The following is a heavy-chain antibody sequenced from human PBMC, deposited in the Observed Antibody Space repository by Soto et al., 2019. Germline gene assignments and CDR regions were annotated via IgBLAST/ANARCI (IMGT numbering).Heavy chain of an antibody. CDR2: ITRDGSRT. CDR3: ARDGAYCGADCYSLWYFDL. Sequence: EVQLVESGGGLVQPGESLRLSCEASGLTFSSYWMHWVPQAPGKGLVWVSRITRDGSRTSYADSVKGRFTISRDNAKNTLYLQMNSLRAEDTAVYYCARDGAYCGADCYSLWYFDLWGRGTLVTVSS. D-gene: IGHD2-21*02. J-gene: IGHJ2*01. CDR1: GLTFSSYW. V-gene: IGHV3-74*01.